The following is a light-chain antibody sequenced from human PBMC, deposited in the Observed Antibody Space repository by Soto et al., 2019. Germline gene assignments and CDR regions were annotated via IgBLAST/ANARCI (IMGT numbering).Light chain of an antibody. CDR2: LNSDGSH. Sequence: QLVLTQSPSASASLGASVKLTCTLSSGHSSYAIAWHQQQPEKGPRYLMKLNSDGSHSKGHGIPDRFSGSSSGAERYLTISSLQSEDEADYYCQTWGTGIHVVFGGGTKLTVL. CDR3: QTWGTGIHVV. J-gene: IGLJ2*01. V-gene: IGLV4-69*01. CDR1: SGHSSYA.